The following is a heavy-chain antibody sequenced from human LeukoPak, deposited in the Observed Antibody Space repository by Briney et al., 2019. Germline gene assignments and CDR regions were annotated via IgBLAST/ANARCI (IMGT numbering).Heavy chain of an antibody. D-gene: IGHD5-12*01. CDR2: INAGNGNT. V-gene: IGHV1-3*01. CDR1: GYTFTSYA. CDR3: AREEDSGYDV. Sequence: ASVKVSCKASGYTFTSYAMHWVRQAPGQRLEWMGWINAGNGNTKYSQKFQGRVTMTRDTSTSTVYMELSSLRSEDTAVYYCAREEDSGYDVWGQGTLVTVSS. J-gene: IGHJ4*02.